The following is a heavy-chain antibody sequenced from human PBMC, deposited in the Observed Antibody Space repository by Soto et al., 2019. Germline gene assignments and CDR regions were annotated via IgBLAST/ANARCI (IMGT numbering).Heavy chain of an antibody. Sequence: GGSLRLSCAASGFTVSSNYMSWVRQAPGKGLEWVSVIYSGGSTYYADSVKGRFTISGNNSKNTLYLQMNSLRAEDTAVYYCAGWDRYCSSTSCSNWFDPWGQGTLVTVSS. V-gene: IGHV3-53*04. CDR3: AGWDRYCSSTSCSNWFDP. J-gene: IGHJ5*02. D-gene: IGHD2-2*01. CDR1: GFTVSSNY. CDR2: IYSGGST.